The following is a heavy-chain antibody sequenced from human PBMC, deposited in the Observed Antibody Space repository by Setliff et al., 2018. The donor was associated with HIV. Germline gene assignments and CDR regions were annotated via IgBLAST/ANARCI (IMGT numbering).Heavy chain of an antibody. CDR2: IIPIIGIA. J-gene: IGHJ3*02. V-gene: IGHV1-69*05. D-gene: IGHD3-22*01. CDR1: GGTFSSYA. Sequence: SVKVSCKASGGTFSSYAISWVRQAPGQGLEWMGGIIPIIGIANYAQKFQGRVTITTDESTSTAYMELRGLRSEDTAVYYCARGVNYYESSGYAPEAFDIWGQGTMVTVSS. CDR3: ARGVNYYESSGYAPEAFDI.